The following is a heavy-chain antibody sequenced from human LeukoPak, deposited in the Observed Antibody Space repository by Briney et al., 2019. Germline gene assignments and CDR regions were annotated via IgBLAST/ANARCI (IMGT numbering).Heavy chain of an antibody. Sequence: GGSLRLSCAASGFTFSSYEMNWVRQAPGKGRAWVSYISSSGSTIYYADSVKGRFTISRDNAKNSLYLQMNSLRAEDTAVYYCARGGAWFDPWGQGTLVTVSS. D-gene: IGHD4/OR15-4a*01. J-gene: IGHJ5*02. CDR1: GFTFSSYE. CDR2: ISSSGSTI. CDR3: ARGGAWFDP. V-gene: IGHV3-48*03.